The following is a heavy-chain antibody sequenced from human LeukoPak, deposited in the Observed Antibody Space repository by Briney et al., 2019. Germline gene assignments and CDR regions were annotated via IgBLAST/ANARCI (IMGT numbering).Heavy chain of an antibody. CDR1: GYSFTSYW. Sequence: GESLKISCKGSGYSFTSYWIGWVRQMPGKGLEWMGIIYPGDPDTRYSPSFQGQVTISADKSISTAYLQWSSLKASDTAMYYCARLYGGTTVGNWFDPWGQGTLVTVSS. CDR3: ARLYGGTTVGNWFDP. CDR2: IYPGDPDT. D-gene: IGHD4-23*01. V-gene: IGHV5-51*01. J-gene: IGHJ5*02.